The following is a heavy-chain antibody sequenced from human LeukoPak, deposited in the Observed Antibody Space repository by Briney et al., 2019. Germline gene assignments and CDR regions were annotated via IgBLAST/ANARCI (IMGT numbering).Heavy chain of an antibody. J-gene: IGHJ5*02. CDR1: GYTFTSYD. D-gene: IGHD4-23*01. CDR3: ARDYGGNSGWFDP. V-gene: IGHV1-8*01. CDR2: MSPNSGNT. Sequence: ASVKVSCKASGYTFTSYDINWVRQATGQGLEWMGWMSPNSGNTGYAQKFQGRLTMTRDTSIGTAYMELSSLRSEDTAVYYCARDYGGNSGWFDPWGQGTLVTVSS.